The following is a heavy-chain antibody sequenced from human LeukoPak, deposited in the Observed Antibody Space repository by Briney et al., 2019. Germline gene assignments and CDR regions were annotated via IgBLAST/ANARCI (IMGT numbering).Heavy chain of an antibody. CDR2: INTDGSGT. V-gene: IGHV3-74*01. D-gene: IGHD3-10*01. CDR3: AKDHYYYGSGSYSNFDY. J-gene: IGHJ4*02. Sequence: GGSLRLSCAASGFTFNTYWMHWVRQAPGKGLVWVSHINTDGSGTTYADSVKGRFTISRDNSKNTLYLQMNSLRAEDTAAYYCAKDHYYYGSGSYSNFDYWGQGTLVTVSS. CDR1: GFTFNTYW.